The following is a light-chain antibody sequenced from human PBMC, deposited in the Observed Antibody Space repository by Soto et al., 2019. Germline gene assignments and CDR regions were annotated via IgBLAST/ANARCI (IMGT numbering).Light chain of an antibody. J-gene: IGLJ3*02. V-gene: IGLV1-44*01. CDR2: NNN. CDR1: SSNIGSHV. Sequence: QSVLTQPPSASGTPGQRVTISCSGSSSNIGSHVVYWYQQLAGTAPKLLMYNNNQRPSGVPDRFSGSKSSTSASVAISGLRFEDEADYTCAVWYVNLDVWVFGGGTKLTFL. CDR3: AVWYVNLDVWV.